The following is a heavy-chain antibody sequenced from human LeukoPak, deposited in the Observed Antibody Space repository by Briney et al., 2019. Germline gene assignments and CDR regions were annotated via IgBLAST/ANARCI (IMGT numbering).Heavy chain of an antibody. Sequence: ASVKVSCKASGGTFSSYAISWVRQAPGQGLEWMGRIIPILGIANYAQKFQGRVTITADKSTSTVYMELSSLRSEDTAVYYCARDGGYSYGHRYKGYFQHWGQGTLVTVSS. V-gene: IGHV1-69*04. CDR1: GGTFSSYA. J-gene: IGHJ1*01. CDR3: ARDGGYSYGHRYKGYFQH. D-gene: IGHD5-18*01. CDR2: IIPILGIA.